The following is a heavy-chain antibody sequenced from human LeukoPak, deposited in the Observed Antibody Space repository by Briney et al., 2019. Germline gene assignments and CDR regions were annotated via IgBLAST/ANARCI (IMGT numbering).Heavy chain of an antibody. V-gene: IGHV1-69*13. D-gene: IGHD1-1*01. CDR3: ARMNYPYNWNDGEPDFDY. CDR1: GGTFSSYA. Sequence: GASVQVSCKASGGTFSSYAISWVRQAPGQGLEWMGGIIHIFGTANYAQKFQGRVTITADESTSTAYMELSSLRSEDTAVYYCARMNYPYNWNDGEPDFDYWGQGTLVTVSS. CDR2: IIHIFGTA. J-gene: IGHJ4*02.